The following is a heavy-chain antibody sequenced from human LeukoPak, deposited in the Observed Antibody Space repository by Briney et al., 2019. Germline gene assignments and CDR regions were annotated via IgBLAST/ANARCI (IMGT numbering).Heavy chain of an antibody. CDR1: GFTFDDYG. D-gene: IGHD2-8*01. Sequence: GGCLRLSCAASGFTFDDYGMNSVRQAPGKGLWWVSGIQWKVGIVGYAESVKGRFTIYRDNARNSLYLRMTGLRAEDTALYYCARGPKLGYCANGLCSQYFQDWGQGTLVTVSS. J-gene: IGHJ1*01. CDR3: ARGPKLGYCANGLCSQYFQD. CDR2: IQWKVGIV. V-gene: IGHV3-20*04.